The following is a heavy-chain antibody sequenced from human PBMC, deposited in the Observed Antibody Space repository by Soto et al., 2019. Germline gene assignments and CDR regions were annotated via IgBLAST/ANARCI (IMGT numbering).Heavy chain of an antibody. J-gene: IGHJ5*02. CDR1: GGSISSGDYY. D-gene: IGHD2-2*02. CDR3: ARFPDYIGLDNWFYP. CDR2: IYYSGST. V-gene: IGHV4-30-4*01. Sequence: SETLSLTCTVSGGSISSGDYYWSWIRQPPGKGLEWIGYIYYSGSTYYNPSLKSRVTISVDTSKNQFSLKLSSVTAADTAVYYCARFPDYIGLDNWFYPWGQGTLVTVSS.